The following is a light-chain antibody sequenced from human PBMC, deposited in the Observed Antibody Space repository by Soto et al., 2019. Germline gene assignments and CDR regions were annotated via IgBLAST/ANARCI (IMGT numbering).Light chain of an antibody. CDR2: DAS. CDR1: QSISSW. V-gene: IGKV1-5*01. Sequence: IQMTQSPSTLSASFGDRVTITCRASQSISSWLAWYQQKPGKAPKLLIYDASSLESGVPSRFSGSGSGTEFTLTISSLQPDDFATYYCQQYNSYSKTCGPGTKVIS. J-gene: IGKJ3*01. CDR3: QQYNSYSKT.